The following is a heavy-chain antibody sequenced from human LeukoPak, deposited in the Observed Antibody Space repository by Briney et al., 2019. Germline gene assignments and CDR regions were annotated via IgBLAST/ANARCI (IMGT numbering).Heavy chain of an antibody. V-gene: IGHV1-8*03. CDR2: MNPNSGNT. J-gene: IGHJ3*02. D-gene: IGHD3-22*01. Sequence: ASVKVSCKASGYTFTSYDINWVRQATGQGLEWMGWMNPNSGNTGYAQKFQGRVTITRNTSISTAYMELSSLRSEDTAVYYCARVPTMMIDAFDIWGQGTMVTVSS. CDR1: GYTFTSYD. CDR3: ARVPTMMIDAFDI.